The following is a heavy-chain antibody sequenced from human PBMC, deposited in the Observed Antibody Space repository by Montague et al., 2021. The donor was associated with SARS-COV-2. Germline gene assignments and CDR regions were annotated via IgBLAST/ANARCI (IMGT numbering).Heavy chain of an antibody. CDR3: ARGDYYDSTGYYDY. Sequence: SETLSLTCTVSGGSISSYYWSWIRQPPGKGLEWIGYIYYSGSTNYNPSLKSRVTISVDTSKTQFSLKVRSVTAADTAVYYCARGDYYDSTGYYDYWGQGTLVTVSS. V-gene: IGHV4-59*01. CDR1: GGSISSYY. J-gene: IGHJ4*01. CDR2: IYYSGST. D-gene: IGHD3-22*01.